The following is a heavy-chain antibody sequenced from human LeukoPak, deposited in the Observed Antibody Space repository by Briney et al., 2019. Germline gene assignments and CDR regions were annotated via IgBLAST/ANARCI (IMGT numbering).Heavy chain of an antibody. CDR1: GYTFTSYY. V-gene: IGHV1-2*02. CDR2: INPNSGGT. Sequence: ASVKVSCKASGYTFTSYYMHWVRQAPGQGLEWMGWINPNSGGTNYAQKFQGRVAMTRDTSISTAYMELSRLRSDDTAVYYCARGVYCSSTSCRIGYAFDIWGQGTMVTVSS. J-gene: IGHJ3*02. CDR3: ARGVYCSSTSCRIGYAFDI. D-gene: IGHD2-2*01.